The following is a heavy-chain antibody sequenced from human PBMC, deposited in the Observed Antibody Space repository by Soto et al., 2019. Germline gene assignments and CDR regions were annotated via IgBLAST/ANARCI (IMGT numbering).Heavy chain of an antibody. Sequence: VASVKVSCKASGYTFTGYYMHWVRQAPGQGLEWMGWINPNSGGTNYAQKFQGWVTMTRDTSISTAYMELSRLRSDDTAVYYCAIKPPWGELSLLDVWGKGTTVTGSS. D-gene: IGHD1-7*01. CDR3: AIKPPWGELSLLDV. CDR1: GYTFTGYY. J-gene: IGHJ6*04. CDR2: INPNSGGT. V-gene: IGHV1-2*04.